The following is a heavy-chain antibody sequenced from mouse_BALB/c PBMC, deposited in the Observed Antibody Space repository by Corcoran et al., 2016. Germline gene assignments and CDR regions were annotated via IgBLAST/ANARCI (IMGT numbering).Heavy chain of an antibody. CDR3: ARNYGSSQAWFAY. Sequence: EVQLQQSGPELVKPGASVKMSCKASGYTFTSYVMHWVKQKPGQGLEWIGYINPYNDGTKYNEKFKGKATLTSDKSSSTAYMELSSLTSEDSAVYYCARNYGSSQAWFAYWGQGTLVTVSA. J-gene: IGHJ3*01. D-gene: IGHD1-1*01. CDR1: GYTFTSYV. CDR2: INPYNDGT. V-gene: IGHV1S136*01.